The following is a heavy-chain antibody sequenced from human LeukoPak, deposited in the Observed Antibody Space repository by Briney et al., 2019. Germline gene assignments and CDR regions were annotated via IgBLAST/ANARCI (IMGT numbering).Heavy chain of an antibody. D-gene: IGHD2-15*01. CDR2: ISSDSCNT. Sequence: GGSLRLPCAASGFTFSSYDMTWVRQAPGKGLEWVSGISSDSCNTHYADSAKVRFTNSRDNSKNTLYLQMNSLRAEDTAVYYCGKYCSGGSCYSNYYGMDVWGQGTTVTVSS. CDR1: GFTFSSYD. CDR3: GKYCSGGSCYSNYYGMDV. V-gene: IGHV3-23*01. J-gene: IGHJ6*02.